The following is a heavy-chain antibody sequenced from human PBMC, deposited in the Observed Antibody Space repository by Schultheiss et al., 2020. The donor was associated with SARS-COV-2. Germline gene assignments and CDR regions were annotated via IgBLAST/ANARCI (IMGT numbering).Heavy chain of an antibody. CDR2: ISYDGSNK. CDR3: ARGLDYSSSWYLYYYGMDV. D-gene: IGHD6-13*01. CDR1: GFTFSSYG. J-gene: IGHJ6*02. Sequence: GGSLRLSCAASGFTFSSYGMHWVRQAPGKGLEWVAVISYDGSNKYYADSVKGRFTISRDNSKNTLYLQMNSLRAEDTAVYYCARGLDYSSSWYLYYYGMDVWGQGTTVTVSS. V-gene: IGHV3-30*03.